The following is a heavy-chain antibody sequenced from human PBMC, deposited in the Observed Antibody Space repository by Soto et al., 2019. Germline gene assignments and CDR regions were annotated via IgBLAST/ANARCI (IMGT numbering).Heavy chain of an antibody. V-gene: IGHV3-30*18. Sequence: GGSLRLPCAASGFTFSSYGMHWVRQAPGKGLEWVAVISYDGSNKYYADSVKGRFTISRDNSKNTLYLQMNSLRAEDTAVYYCAKDHLGIAARPDYYYYGMDVWGQGITVTVSS. J-gene: IGHJ6*02. CDR3: AKDHLGIAARPDYYYYGMDV. D-gene: IGHD6-6*01. CDR1: GFTFSSYG. CDR2: ISYDGSNK.